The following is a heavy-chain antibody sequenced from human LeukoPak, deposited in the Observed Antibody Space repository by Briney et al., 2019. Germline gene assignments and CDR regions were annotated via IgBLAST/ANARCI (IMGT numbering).Heavy chain of an antibody. CDR2: IYYSGST. D-gene: IGHD6-6*01. CDR3: ARQAGLYSSSSP. Sequence: SETLSLTCTVSGGSISSSSYYWGWIRQPPGKGLEWIGSIYYSGSTYYNPSLKSRVTISVDTSKNQFSLKLSSVTAADTAVYYCARQAGLYSSSSPWGQGTLVTVSS. V-gene: IGHV4-39*01. J-gene: IGHJ4*02. CDR1: GGSISSSSYY.